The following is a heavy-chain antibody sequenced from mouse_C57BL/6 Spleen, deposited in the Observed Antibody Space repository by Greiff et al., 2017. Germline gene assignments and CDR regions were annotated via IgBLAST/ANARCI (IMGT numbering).Heavy chain of an antibody. D-gene: IGHD2-2*01. CDR1: GYAFSSSW. CDR2: IYPGDGDT. V-gene: IGHV1-82*01. CDR3: ARSEGNGYDATWFAY. Sequence: QVQLKESGPELVKPGASVKISCKASGYAFSSSWMNWVKQRPGKGLEWIGRIYPGDGDTNYNGKFKGKATLTADKSSSTAYMQLSSLTSEDSAVYFCARSEGNGYDATWFAYWGQGTLVTVSA. J-gene: IGHJ3*01.